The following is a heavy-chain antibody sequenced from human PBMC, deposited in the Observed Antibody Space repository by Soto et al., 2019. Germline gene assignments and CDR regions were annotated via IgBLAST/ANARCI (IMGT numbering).Heavy chain of an antibody. Sequence: GGSLRLSCAASRFTFSNYAMHWVRQIPGVGLEWVAVIWFDGSNKYYADSVTGRFTISRDNSKNTLYLQMNSLRVEDTAIYYCAKDILEATPGMDVWGQGTTVTVSS. CDR1: RFTFSNYA. D-gene: IGHD2-21*01. CDR2: IWFDGSNK. J-gene: IGHJ6*02. V-gene: IGHV3-33*06. CDR3: AKDILEATPGMDV.